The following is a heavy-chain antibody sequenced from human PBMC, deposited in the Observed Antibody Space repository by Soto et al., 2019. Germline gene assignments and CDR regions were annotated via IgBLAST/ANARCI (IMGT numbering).Heavy chain of an antibody. D-gene: IGHD4-17*01. J-gene: IGHJ5*02. CDR1: GGSISSGGYY. CDR3: ARYGDYTRRWFDP. V-gene: IGHV2-5*08. CDR2: IYWDDDK. Sequence: QESGPGLVKPSQTLSLTCTVSGGSISSGGYYWSWIRQHPGKGLEWLALIYWDDDKRYSPSLKSRLTITKDTSKNQVVLTMTNMDPVDTATYYCARYGDYTRRWFDPWGQGTLVTVSS.